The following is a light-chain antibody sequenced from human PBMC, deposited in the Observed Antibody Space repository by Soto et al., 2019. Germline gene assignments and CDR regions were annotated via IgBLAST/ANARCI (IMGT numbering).Light chain of an antibody. CDR2: WAS. J-gene: IGKJ4*01. CDR3: QKYDSPPFN. Sequence: DVEVTPRPEALAVSLGGGGVIKCESGQSVFYSPNKKNSLAWYQQKRGQPPKVLIYWASTRESGVPDRFSGSGSGTDFTLTISSLQAEDVAVYYCQKYDSPPFNFGGGTKVDIK. CDR1: QSVFYSPNKKNS. V-gene: IGKV4-1*01.